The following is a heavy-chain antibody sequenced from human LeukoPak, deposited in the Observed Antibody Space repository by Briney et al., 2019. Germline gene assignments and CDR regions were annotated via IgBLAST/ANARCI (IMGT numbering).Heavy chain of an antibody. Sequence: GGSLRLSCAASGFTFRDAWMSWVRQAPGKGLEWVGHIKSKTDGGTTDYAAPVKGRFIISRDDSEHTLYLQMNSLKSDDTAVYYCAKYDTSVNFDYWGQGTLVTVSS. D-gene: IGHD3-22*01. V-gene: IGHV3-15*05. CDR1: GFTFRDAW. CDR2: IKSKTDGGTT. J-gene: IGHJ4*02. CDR3: AKYDTSVNFDY.